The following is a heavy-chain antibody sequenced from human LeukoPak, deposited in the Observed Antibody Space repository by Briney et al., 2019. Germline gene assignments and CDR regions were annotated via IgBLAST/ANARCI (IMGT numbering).Heavy chain of an antibody. J-gene: IGHJ4*02. V-gene: IGHV4-34*01. Sequence: PSETLSLTCAVYGGSFSGYYWSWIRKPPGKGLEWSGEINHSGSTNYNPSLKSRVTISVDKSKNQFSLKLSSVTAADTAVYYCARRTTVTIPFGYWGQGTLVTVSS. CDR1: GGSFSGYY. CDR2: INHSGST. D-gene: IGHD4-11*01. CDR3: ARRTTVTIPFGY.